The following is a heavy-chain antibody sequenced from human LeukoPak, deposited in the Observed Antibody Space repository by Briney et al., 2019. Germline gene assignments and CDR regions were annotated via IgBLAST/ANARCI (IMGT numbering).Heavy chain of an antibody. V-gene: IGHV1-2*02. CDR3: ARRMTYYYGSGSEYAFDI. CDR2: INPNSGGT. D-gene: IGHD3-10*01. CDR1: GYTFTGYY. Sequence: GASVKVSCKASGYTFTGYYMHWVRQAPGQGLEWMGWINPNSGGTNYAQKFQGRVTMTGDTSISTAYMELSRLRSDDTAVYYCARRMTYYYGSGSEYAFDIWGQGTMVTVSS. J-gene: IGHJ3*02.